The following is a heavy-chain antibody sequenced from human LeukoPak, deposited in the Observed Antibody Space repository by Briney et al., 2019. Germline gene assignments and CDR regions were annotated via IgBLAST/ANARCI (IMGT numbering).Heavy chain of an antibody. D-gene: IGHD6-19*01. V-gene: IGHV5-51*01. J-gene: IGHJ4*02. Sequence: GESLKISCKGSGYSFINYWIGWVRQMSGKGLEWMAIIYPGDSDTKYRPSFQCQVTISADKSITTAFLQWSSLKASDTAMYYCAILSSGWYYFDYWGQGTLVTVSS. CDR3: AILSSGWYYFDY. CDR2: IYPGDSDT. CDR1: GYSFINYW.